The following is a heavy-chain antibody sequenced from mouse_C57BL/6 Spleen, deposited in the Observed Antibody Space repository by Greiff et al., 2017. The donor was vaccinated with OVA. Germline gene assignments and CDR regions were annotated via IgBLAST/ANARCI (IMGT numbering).Heavy chain of an antibody. CDR1: GFTFTDYY. CDR3: ARYGNYYDYDGDAMDY. V-gene: IGHV7-3*01. D-gene: IGHD2-4*01. J-gene: IGHJ4*01. CDR2: IRNKANGYTT. Sequence: DVKLVESGGGLVQPGGSLSLSCAASGFTFTDYYMSWVRQPPGKALEWLGFIRNKANGYTTEYSASVKGRFTISRDNSQSILYLQMNALRAEDSATYYCARYGNYYDYDGDAMDYWGQGTSVTVSS.